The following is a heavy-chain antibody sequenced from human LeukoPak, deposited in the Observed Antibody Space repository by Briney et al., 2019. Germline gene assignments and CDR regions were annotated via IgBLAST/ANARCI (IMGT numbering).Heavy chain of an antibody. CDR3: ARTHDHGDYYHY. CDR1: GFTFSTYS. J-gene: IGHJ4*02. D-gene: IGHD4-17*01. V-gene: IGHV3-48*02. CDR2: ISISTTTI. Sequence: GGSLRLSCAASGFTFSTYSMNWVRQAPGKGLEWVSYISISTTTIYYADSVKGRFTISRDNAKDSLYLQMNSLRDEDTAVYYCARTHDHGDYYHYWGQGTLVTVSS.